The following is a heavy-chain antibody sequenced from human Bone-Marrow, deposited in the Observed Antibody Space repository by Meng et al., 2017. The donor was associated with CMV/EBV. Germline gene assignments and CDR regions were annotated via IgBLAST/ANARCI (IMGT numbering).Heavy chain of an antibody. Sequence: SLKISCAASGFTFSSYGMYWVRQAPHKELEWVAFIRYDGSNKYYADSVKSRFTISRDNSKNTLYLQMNSLRAEDTAVYYWAKDLDRRVTIFGVARPDYWGQGTLVTVPS. D-gene: IGHD3-3*01. J-gene: IGHJ4*02. CDR1: GFTFSSYG. V-gene: IGHV3-30*02. CDR3: AKDLDRRVTIFGVARPDY. CDR2: IRYDGSNK.